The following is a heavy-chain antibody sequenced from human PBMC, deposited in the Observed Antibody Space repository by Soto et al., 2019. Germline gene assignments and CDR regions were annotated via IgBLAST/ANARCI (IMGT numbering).Heavy chain of an antibody. CDR1: GFTFSSYA. D-gene: IGHD6-13*01. CDR3: AKREPAAGRDGWFEY. CDR2: ISGSGGST. Sequence: GRSLRLSCAASGFTFSSYAMSLVRQAPGKGLEWVSSISGSGGSTYYADSVKGRFTISRDNSKNTLYLQMNSLRAEDTAVYYCAKREPAAGRDGWFEYWGQGTLVTVSS. V-gene: IGHV3-23*01. J-gene: IGHJ4*02.